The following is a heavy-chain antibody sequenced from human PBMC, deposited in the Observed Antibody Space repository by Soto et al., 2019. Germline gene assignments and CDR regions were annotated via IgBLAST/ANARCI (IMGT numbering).Heavy chain of an antibody. CDR1: SGSISSSNW. Sequence: QVQLQESGPGLVKPSGTLSLTCAVSSGSISSSNWWSWVRQPPGKGLEGIGGIYHRGRTNYNPSLKSRVPISVDKSKQPSSLKLRSVTAGDTAVYYCAMSGYCSSTSGCGGTYSYYDYMGVWGKGTTVTVSS. CDR3: AMSGYCSSTSGCGGTYSYYDYMGV. J-gene: IGHJ6*03. V-gene: IGHV4-4*02. D-gene: IGHD2-2*01. CDR2: IYHRGRT.